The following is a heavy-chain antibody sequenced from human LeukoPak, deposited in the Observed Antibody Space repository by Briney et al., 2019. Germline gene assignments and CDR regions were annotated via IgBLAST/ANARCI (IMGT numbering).Heavy chain of an antibody. CDR2: TYYRSKWYN. CDR1: GDSVSSNGAA. Sequence: SQTLSLTCAISGDSVSSNGAAWNWIRQSPSRGLEWLGRTYYRSKWYNDYALSAKRRIAINPDTSKNQFSLHLNSVTPEDTAVYFCARTVGATAQFDLWGQGTLVTVSS. J-gene: IGHJ5*02. D-gene: IGHD1-26*01. CDR3: ARTVGATAQFDL. V-gene: IGHV6-1*01.